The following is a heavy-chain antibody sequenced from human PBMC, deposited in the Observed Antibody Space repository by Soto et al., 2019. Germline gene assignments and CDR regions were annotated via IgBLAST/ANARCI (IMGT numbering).Heavy chain of an antibody. CDR1: GFTFNLYA. D-gene: IGHD6-6*01. J-gene: IGHJ6*02. CDR2: IRGRDDGT. Sequence: GGSLRLSCVASGFTFNLYAMNWVRQAPGKGPEWVSTIRGRDDGTDYADSVKGRFTISRDNSTSTAYMELSSLRSEDTAVYYCARDESREYSSSPYYGMDVWGQGTTVTVSS. V-gene: IGHV3-23*01. CDR3: ARDESREYSSSPYYGMDV.